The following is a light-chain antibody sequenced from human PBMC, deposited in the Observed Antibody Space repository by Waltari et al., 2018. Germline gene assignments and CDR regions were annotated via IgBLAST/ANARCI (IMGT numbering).Light chain of an antibody. CDR3: QVWDATNDHSV. Sequence: SYVLTQAPSVSVTPGETAKMPCGGEDLGSKSVHCYQQKPGQAAVVVISYENDRPSGIPERFSGSNSENTATLTISRVEVGEEADYYCQVWDATNDHSVFGGGTKLTVL. J-gene: IGLJ2*01. CDR2: YEN. V-gene: IGLV3-21*01. CDR1: DLGSKS.